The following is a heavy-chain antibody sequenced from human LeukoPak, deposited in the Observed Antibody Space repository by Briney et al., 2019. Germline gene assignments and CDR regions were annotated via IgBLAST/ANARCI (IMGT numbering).Heavy chain of an antibody. CDR3: ARESKSYDGSGYYHDY. J-gene: IGHJ4*02. CDR2: IYTSGST. V-gene: IGHV4-4*07. D-gene: IGHD3-22*01. CDR1: GGSIRSYF. Sequence: PETLSLTCSVSGGSIRSYFWSWIRQPAGKGLEWIGRIYTSGSTDYNPSLRSRVSMSVDTSRNQFSLKLTSVTAADTAVYYCARESKSYDGSGYYHDYWGQGTLVAVSS.